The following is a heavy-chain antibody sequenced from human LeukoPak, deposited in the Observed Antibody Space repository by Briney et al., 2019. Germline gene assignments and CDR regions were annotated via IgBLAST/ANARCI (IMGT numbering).Heavy chain of an antibody. CDR2: MNPNSGNT. V-gene: IGHV1-8*03. CDR3: ARGYGYYVFWSGYSSPFDY. D-gene: IGHD3-3*01. J-gene: IGHJ4*02. CDR1: GYTFTSYD. Sequence: GASVKVSCKASGYTFTSYDINWVRQATGQGLEWMGLMNPNSGNTGYAQKFQGRVTITRNASISTAYMELSSLRSEDTAVYYCARGYGYYVFWSGYSSPFDYWRPGTLVTVSS.